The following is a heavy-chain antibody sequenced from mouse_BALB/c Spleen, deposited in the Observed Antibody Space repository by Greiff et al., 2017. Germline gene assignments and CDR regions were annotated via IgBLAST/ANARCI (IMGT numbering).Heavy chain of an antibody. D-gene: IGHD2-10*01. CDR3: AREAYYGNYWYFDV. V-gene: IGHV1S33*01. CDR1: GYTFTSYD. J-gene: IGHJ1*01. CDR2: IYPGDGST. Sequence: SGPELVKPGALVKISCKASGYTFTSYDINWVKQRPGQGLEWIGWIYPGDGSTKYNEKFKGKDTLTADKSSSTAYMQLSSLTSENSAVYLCAREAYYGNYWYFDVWGAGTTVTVSS.